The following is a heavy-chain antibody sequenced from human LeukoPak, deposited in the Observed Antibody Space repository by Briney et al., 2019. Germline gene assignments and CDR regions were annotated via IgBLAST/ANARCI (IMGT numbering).Heavy chain of an antibody. Sequence: SETLSLTCTVSGGSISSGDYYWSWIRQHPGKGLEWIGYIYYSGSTYYNPSLKSRVTISLDTSKNQFSLKLSSVAAADTAVYYCARSIATYGPTHNWFGPWGQGILVTVSS. CDR1: GGSISSGDYY. CDR3: ARSIATYGPTHNWFGP. J-gene: IGHJ5*02. CDR2: IYYSGST. V-gene: IGHV4-31*03. D-gene: IGHD6-6*01.